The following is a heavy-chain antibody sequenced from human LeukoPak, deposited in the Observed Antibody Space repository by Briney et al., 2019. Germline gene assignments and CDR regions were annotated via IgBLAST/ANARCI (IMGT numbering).Heavy chain of an antibody. V-gene: IGHV4-59*01. CDR2: IYYSGST. Sequence: SETLSLTCTVSGGSISSYYWSWIRQPPGKGLEWMGDIYYSGSTNYNPSLKSRVTISVDTSKNQFSLKLSSVTAADTAVYYCARVANYYDSSGYYRSFDYWGQGTLVTVSS. CDR1: GGSISSYY. J-gene: IGHJ4*02. D-gene: IGHD3-22*01. CDR3: ARVANYYDSSGYYRSFDY.